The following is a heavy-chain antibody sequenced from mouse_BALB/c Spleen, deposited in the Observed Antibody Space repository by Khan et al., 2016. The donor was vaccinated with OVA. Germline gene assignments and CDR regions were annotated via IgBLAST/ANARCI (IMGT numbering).Heavy chain of an antibody. CDR3: GSWDSNYWLTY. D-gene: IGHD2-5*01. J-gene: IGHJ3*01. CDR1: GYSLTNYG. CDR2: INTYTGEP. Sequence: QIQLVQSGPELKKPGETVKISCKASGYSLTNYGMFFVNQASGKGSMWMGWINTYTGEPTFADDFKGRFAFSLETSASTNYVQSTNLKKEDTDTYVCGSWDSNYWLTYWGQGTLVTVS. V-gene: IGHV9-3-1*01.